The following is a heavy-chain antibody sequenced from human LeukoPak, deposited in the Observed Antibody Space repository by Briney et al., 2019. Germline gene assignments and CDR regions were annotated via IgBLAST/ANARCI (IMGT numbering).Heavy chain of an antibody. Sequence: SETLSLTCAVYGGSFSGYYWSWIRQPPGKGLEWIGEINHSGSTNYNPSLKSRVTISVDTSKNQFSLELSSVTAADTAVYYCARVRYYYGSGSYSLAPYYYYGMDVWGQGTTVTVSS. CDR2: INHSGST. V-gene: IGHV4-34*01. D-gene: IGHD3-10*01. CDR3: ARVRYYYGSGSYSLAPYYYYGMDV. CDR1: GGSFSGYY. J-gene: IGHJ6*02.